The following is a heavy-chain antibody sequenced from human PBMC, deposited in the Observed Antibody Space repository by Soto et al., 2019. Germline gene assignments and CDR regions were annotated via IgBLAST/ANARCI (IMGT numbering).Heavy chain of an antibody. J-gene: IGHJ4*02. CDR2: INLGNGNT. CDR3: ARNRYPYYDSSGYYYHY. D-gene: IGHD3-22*01. V-gene: IGHV1-3*01. CDR1: GYRFLYYP. Sequence: GASVKVSCKASGYRFLYYPLHWVRQAPGQRLEWMGWINLGNGNTQYSQNFQGRFTISRDNSKNTLYLQMNSLRAEDTAVYYCARNRYPYYDSSGYYYHYWGQGTLVTVSS.